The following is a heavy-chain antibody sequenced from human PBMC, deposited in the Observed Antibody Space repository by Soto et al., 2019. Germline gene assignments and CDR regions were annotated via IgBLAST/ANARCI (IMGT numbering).Heavy chain of an antibody. CDR1: GGSISSYY. D-gene: IGHD6-13*01. V-gene: IGHV4-59*01. Sequence: PSETLSLTCTVSGGSISSYYWSCIRQPPGKGLEWIGYIYYSGSTNYNPSLKSRVTISVDTSKNQFSLKLSSVTAADTAVYYCARGSSSWYRKYFDYWGQGTLVTVSS. J-gene: IGHJ4*02. CDR3: ARGSSSWYRKYFDY. CDR2: IYYSGST.